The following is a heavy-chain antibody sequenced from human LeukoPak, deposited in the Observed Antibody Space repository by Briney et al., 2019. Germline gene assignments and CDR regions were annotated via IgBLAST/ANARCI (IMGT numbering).Heavy chain of an antibody. D-gene: IGHD6-13*01. J-gene: IGHJ4*02. Sequence: QPGGSLRLSCAASGFTFSSSWIHWVRQAPGKGLVWVSRINGDGSGTGYADSVKGRFTISRDNAKNTLYLQMNSLRAEDTAVYYCSREIRPAGTDSWGQGTLVTVSS. CDR2: INGDGSGT. V-gene: IGHV3-74*01. CDR3: SREIRPAGTDS. CDR1: GFTFSSSW.